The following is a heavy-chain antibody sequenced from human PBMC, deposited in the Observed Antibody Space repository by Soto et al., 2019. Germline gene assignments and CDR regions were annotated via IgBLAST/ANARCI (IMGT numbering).Heavy chain of an antibody. V-gene: IGHV4-30-4*01. D-gene: IGHD6-6*01. Sequence: QVQLQESGPGLVKPSQTLSLTCTVSGGSISSVDHYWTWIRQPPGKGLEWIGYIYYTGSTNYNPSLNSRVTISMDTSKKQFSLKVNSVTAANTAVNYCARDRSNSPDFFDFWGQGSLVTVSS. CDR3: ARDRSNSPDFFDF. CDR2: IYYTGST. CDR1: GGSISSVDHY. J-gene: IGHJ4*02.